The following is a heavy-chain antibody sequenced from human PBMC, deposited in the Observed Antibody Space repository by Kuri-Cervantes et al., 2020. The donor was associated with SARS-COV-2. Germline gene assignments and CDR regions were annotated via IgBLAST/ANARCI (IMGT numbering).Heavy chain of an antibody. CDR3: ARQYNSNYYYYYYMDV. CDR2: IYYSGST. Sequence: SETLSLTCTVSGGSISSYYWSWIRQPPGKGLEWIGSIYYSGSTYYNPSLKSRVTISVDTSKNQFSLKLSSVTAADTAVYYCARQYNSNYYYYYYMDVWGKGTTVTVSS. CDR1: GGSISSYY. V-gene: IGHV4-39*01. J-gene: IGHJ6*03. D-gene: IGHD4-11*01.